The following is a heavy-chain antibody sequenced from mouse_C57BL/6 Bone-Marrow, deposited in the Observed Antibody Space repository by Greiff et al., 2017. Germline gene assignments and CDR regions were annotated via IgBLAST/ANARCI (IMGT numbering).Heavy chain of an antibody. CDR2: IHPNSGST. CDR3: ARSLQATRNAMDY. D-gene: IGHD3-2*02. V-gene: IGHV1-64*01. CDR1: GYTFTSYW. Sequence: QVQLQQPGAELVKPGASVKLSCKASGYTFTSYWMHWVKQRPGQGLEWIGMIHPNSGSTNYNEKFKSKATLTVDKSSSTAYMQLSSLTSEDSAVYYCARSLQATRNAMDYWGQGTSVTVSS. J-gene: IGHJ4*01.